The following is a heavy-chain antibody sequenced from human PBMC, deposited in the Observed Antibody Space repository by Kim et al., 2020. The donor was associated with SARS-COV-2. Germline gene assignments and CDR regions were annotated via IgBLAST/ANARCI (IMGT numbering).Heavy chain of an antibody. CDR1: GFTFSSYW. Sequence: GGSLRLSCAASGFTFSSYWMHWVRQAPGKGLVWVSRINSDGSSTSYADSVKGRFTISRDNAKNTLYLQMNSLRAEDTAVYYCAREGGVAIDAFDIWGQGTMVTVSS. D-gene: IGHD2-15*01. CDR3: AREGGVAIDAFDI. J-gene: IGHJ3*02. CDR2: INSDGSST. V-gene: IGHV3-74*01.